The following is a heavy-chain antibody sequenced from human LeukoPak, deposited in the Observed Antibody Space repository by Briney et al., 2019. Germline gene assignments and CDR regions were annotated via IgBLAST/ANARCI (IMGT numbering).Heavy chain of an antibody. J-gene: IGHJ4*02. CDR3: ARVGYGGNLDY. CDR1: GFSFSSYA. CDR2: ISNNGGDT. Sequence: GGSLRLSCAASGFSFSSYAMHWVRQAPGRGLEYVSAISNNGGDTYYANSVKGRFTTSRDNSKDTLYLQMGSLRAEDMAVYYCARVGYGGNLDYWGQGTLVTVSS. V-gene: IGHV3-64*01. D-gene: IGHD4-23*01.